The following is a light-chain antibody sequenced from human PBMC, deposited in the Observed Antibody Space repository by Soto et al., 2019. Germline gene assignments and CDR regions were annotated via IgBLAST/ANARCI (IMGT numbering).Light chain of an antibody. V-gene: IGKV3-15*01. CDR2: AAS. CDR1: QSVSSN. Sequence: EVVMTQSPATLSVSPGERATLSCRASQSVSSNLAWYQQKPGQAPRLLIYAASTRATGIPARFSGSGSGTEFTLTISSLQSEDFALYYCQQYNNWPPYTFGQGTKVDI. CDR3: QQYNNWPPYT. J-gene: IGKJ2*01.